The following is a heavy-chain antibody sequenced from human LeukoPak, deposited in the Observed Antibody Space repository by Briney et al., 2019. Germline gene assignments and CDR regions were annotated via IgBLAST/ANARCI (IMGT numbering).Heavy chain of an antibody. D-gene: IGHD1-26*01. Sequence: PSQTLSLTCAVSGGSISSGGYSWSWIRQPPGKGLEWIGYIYHSGSTYYNPSLKSRVTISVDRSKNQFSLKLSSVTAADTAVYYCARGLRVGATWGTNWFDPWGQGTLVTVSS. CDR3: ARGLRVGATWGTNWFDP. CDR2: IYHSGST. J-gene: IGHJ5*02. V-gene: IGHV4-30-2*01. CDR1: GGSISSGGYS.